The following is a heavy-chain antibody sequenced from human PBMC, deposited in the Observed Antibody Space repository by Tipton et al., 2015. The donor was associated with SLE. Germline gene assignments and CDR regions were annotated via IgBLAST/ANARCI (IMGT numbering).Heavy chain of an antibody. CDR1: GGSISSYY. CDR2: IYYSGST. CDR3: ARGRTPDAFDI. V-gene: IGHV4-59*01. D-gene: IGHD2-15*01. J-gene: IGHJ3*02. Sequence: TLSLTCTVSGGSISSYYWSWIRQPPGKGLEWIGYIYYSGSTNYNPSLKSRVTISVDTSKNQFSLKLSPVTAADTAVYYCARGRTPDAFDIWGQGTMVTVSS.